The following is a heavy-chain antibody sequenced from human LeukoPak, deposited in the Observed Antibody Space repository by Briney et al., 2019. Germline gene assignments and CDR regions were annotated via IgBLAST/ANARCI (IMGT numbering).Heavy chain of an antibody. Sequence: ASVKVSCKASGGTFSSYVISWVRQAPGQGLEWMGGIIPILGTANYAQKFQGRVTITADESTSTAYMELSSLRSEDTAVYYCARDKRRYYDSSGHDAFDIWGQGTMVTVSS. V-gene: IGHV1-69*13. CDR3: ARDKRRYYDSSGHDAFDI. CDR1: GGTFSSYV. CDR2: IIPILGTA. D-gene: IGHD3-22*01. J-gene: IGHJ3*02.